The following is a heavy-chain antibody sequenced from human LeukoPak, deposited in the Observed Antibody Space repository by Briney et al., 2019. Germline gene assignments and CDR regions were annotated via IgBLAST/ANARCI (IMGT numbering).Heavy chain of an antibody. CDR2: INHSGST. CDR1: GGSISSSSYY. J-gene: IGHJ4*02. D-gene: IGHD2-2*01. Sequence: PSETLSLTCTVSGGSISSSSYYWSWIRQPPGKGLEWIGEINHSGSTNYNPSLKSRVTISVDTSKNQFSLKLSSVTAADTAVYYCARGLPNIVVVPAARLFDYWGQGTLVTVSS. V-gene: IGHV4-39*07. CDR3: ARGLPNIVVVPAARLFDY.